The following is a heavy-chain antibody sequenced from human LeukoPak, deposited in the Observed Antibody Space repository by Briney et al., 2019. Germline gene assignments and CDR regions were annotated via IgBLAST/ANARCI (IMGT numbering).Heavy chain of an antibody. CDR1: GFTFSTYG. CDR3: AKDLHWGFDY. D-gene: IGHD7-27*01. V-gene: IGHV3-23*01. Sequence: SGGSLRLSCAASGFTFSTYGMSWVRQAPGKGLEWVSAISGNGGTTYYADSVKGRFTISRDNSKSTLYLQMSSLRAEDTAVYYRAKDLHWGFDYWGQGTLVTVSS. J-gene: IGHJ4*02. CDR2: ISGNGGTT.